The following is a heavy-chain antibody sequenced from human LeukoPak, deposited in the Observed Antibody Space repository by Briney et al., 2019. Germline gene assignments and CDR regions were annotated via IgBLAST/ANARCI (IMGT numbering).Heavy chain of an antibody. D-gene: IGHD4-4*01. Sequence: SETLSLTCTASGGSISSYYGTWIRQPPGKGLGWMGYIYYSGSTNYNPSLKSRVTISVDTSKNQFSLKLSSVTAADTAVYYCARLGVYSNYPEWFDPWGQGTLVTVSS. CDR3: ARLGVYSNYPEWFDP. CDR2: IYYSGST. V-gene: IGHV4-59*08. CDR1: GGSISSYY. J-gene: IGHJ5*02.